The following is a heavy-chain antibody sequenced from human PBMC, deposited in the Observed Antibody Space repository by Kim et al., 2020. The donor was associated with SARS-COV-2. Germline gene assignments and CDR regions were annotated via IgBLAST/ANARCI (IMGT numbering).Heavy chain of an antibody. CDR3: ARDRGVGYDFWGPTPSWFDP. J-gene: IGHJ5*02. Sequence: LFTISRDNAKNSLYLQMNSLRAEDTAVYYCARDRGVGYDFWGPTPSWFDPWGQGTLVTVSS. V-gene: IGHV3-11*06. D-gene: IGHD3-3*01.